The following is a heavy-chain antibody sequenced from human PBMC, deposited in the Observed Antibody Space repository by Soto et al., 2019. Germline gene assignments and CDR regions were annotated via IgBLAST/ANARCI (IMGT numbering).Heavy chain of an antibody. CDR1: GYTFTSYY. CDR2: INPNTGNT. Sequence: QVQLVQSGAEVKKPGASVTVSCKASGYTFTSYYMHWVRQAPGQGLEWMGIINPNTGNTDYVQKVQGRVTMARDTSTSTVYMELSSLRSEDTAVYYCARDPGTAGYFDYWGQGTLVTISS. J-gene: IGHJ4*02. CDR3: ARDPGTAGYFDY. D-gene: IGHD1-7*01. V-gene: IGHV1-46*01.